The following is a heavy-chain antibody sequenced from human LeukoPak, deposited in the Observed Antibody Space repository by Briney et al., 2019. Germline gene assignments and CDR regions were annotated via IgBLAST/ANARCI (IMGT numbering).Heavy chain of an antibody. Sequence: PSETLSLTCAVSGGSISTYYWTWIRQPPGKGLEWIGYIYYSGSTNYNPSLKSRVTISLDTSKNQFSLKLSSVTAADTAVYYCARAILSGYPDSWGQGTLVIVFS. CDR2: IYYSGST. D-gene: IGHD3-3*01. CDR1: GGSISTYY. CDR3: ARAILSGYPDS. V-gene: IGHV4-59*01. J-gene: IGHJ4*02.